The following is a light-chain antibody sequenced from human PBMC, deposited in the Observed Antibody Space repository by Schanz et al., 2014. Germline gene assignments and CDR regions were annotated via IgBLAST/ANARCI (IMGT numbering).Light chain of an antibody. V-gene: IGLV2-14*02. J-gene: IGLJ3*02. CDR2: EGT. CDR3: SSYAGSNKGV. Sequence: QSALTQPASVSGSPGQSITISCTGTSSDVGSYGFVSWYQQHPGKAPKLMIYEGTKRPSGVSNRFSGSKSANTASLTVSGLQAEDEADYYCSSYAGSNKGVFGGGTKLTVL. CDR1: SSDVGSYGF.